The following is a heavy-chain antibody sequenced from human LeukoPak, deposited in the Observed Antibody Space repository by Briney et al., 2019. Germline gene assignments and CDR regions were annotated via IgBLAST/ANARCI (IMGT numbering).Heavy chain of an antibody. J-gene: IGHJ6*02. Sequence: SGPTLVKPTQTLTLTCTFSGFSLSTSGVGVGWIRQPPGKALEWLALIYWNDDKRYSPSLKSRLTITKDTSKNQVVLTMTNMDPVDTATYYCAHTRSGDGYYYYYGMDVWGQGTTVTVSS. V-gene: IGHV2-5*01. CDR2: IYWNDDK. D-gene: IGHD7-27*01. CDR3: AHTRSGDGYYYYYGMDV. CDR1: GFSLSTSGVG.